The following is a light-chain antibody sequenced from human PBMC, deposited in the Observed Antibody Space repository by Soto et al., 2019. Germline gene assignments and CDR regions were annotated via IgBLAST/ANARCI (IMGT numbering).Light chain of an antibody. Sequence: QPVLTQPPSVSGAPGQRVTISCTGSNSNIGAGYDVHWYQQLPGRAPKLLIYANNNRPSGVPDRFSGSRSGTSASLAIPGLQAEDEADYSCQSYDSSLSGFYVFGTGTQLTVL. CDR3: QSYDSSLSGFYV. V-gene: IGLV1-40*01. CDR2: ANN. CDR1: NSNIGAGYD. J-gene: IGLJ1*01.